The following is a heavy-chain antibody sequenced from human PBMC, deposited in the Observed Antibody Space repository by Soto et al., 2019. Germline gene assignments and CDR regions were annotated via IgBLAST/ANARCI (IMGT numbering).Heavy chain of an antibody. Sequence: SETLSLTCTVSGGSISSSSYYWGWIRQPPGKGLEWIGSIYYSGSTYYNPSLKSRVTISVDTSKNQFSLKLSSVTAADTAVYYCARHTSGSPSFDCWGQGTLVTVSS. V-gene: IGHV4-39*01. CDR1: GGSISSSSYY. CDR2: IYYSGST. CDR3: ARHTSGSPSFDC. D-gene: IGHD1-26*01. J-gene: IGHJ4*02.